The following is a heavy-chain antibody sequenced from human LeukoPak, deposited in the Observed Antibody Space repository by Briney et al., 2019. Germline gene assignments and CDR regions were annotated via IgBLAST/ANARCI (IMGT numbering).Heavy chain of an antibody. D-gene: IGHD4-23*01. J-gene: IGHJ4*02. CDR3: ARGGKATVVTM. Sequence: PSETLSPTCSVSGSSINSYYWSWIRQPAGKGLEWIGRIYSSGATIYNPSLKSRVSMSVDTSKNQFSLMLSSVTAADAAVYYCARGGKATVVTMWGQGILVTVSS. CDR1: GSSINSYY. V-gene: IGHV4-4*07. CDR2: IYSSGAT.